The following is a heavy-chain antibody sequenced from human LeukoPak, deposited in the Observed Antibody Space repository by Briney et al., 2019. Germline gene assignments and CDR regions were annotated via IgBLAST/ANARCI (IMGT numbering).Heavy chain of an antibody. CDR2: TGISSVNT. V-gene: IGHV3-21*01. D-gene: IGHD2-21*01. J-gene: IGHJ4*02. Sequence: GGSLRLSCAASGFIFTRHAMTWVRQAPGKGLEWVCTTGISSVNTLCADSANGRFTISRDNAKNSLYLQMNSLRAEDTAVYYCARAALGESVYWGQGTLVTVSS. CDR3: ARAALGESVY. CDR1: GFIFTRHA.